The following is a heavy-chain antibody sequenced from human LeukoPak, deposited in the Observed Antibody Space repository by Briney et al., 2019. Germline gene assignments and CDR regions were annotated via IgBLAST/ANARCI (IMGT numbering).Heavy chain of an antibody. J-gene: IGHJ6*03. Sequence: ASVKVSCKASGYTFTSYGISWVRQAPGQGLEWMGWISAYNGNTNYAQKLQGRVTMTTDTSTSTAYMELRSLRSDDTAVYYCARTWIQLWLRKNYYYMDVWDKGTTVTVSS. D-gene: IGHD5-18*01. CDR2: ISAYNGNT. CDR1: GYTFTSYG. V-gene: IGHV1-18*01. CDR3: ARTWIQLWLRKNYYYMDV.